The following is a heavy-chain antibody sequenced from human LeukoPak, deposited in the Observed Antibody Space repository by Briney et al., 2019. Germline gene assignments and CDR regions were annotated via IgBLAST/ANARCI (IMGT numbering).Heavy chain of an antibody. J-gene: IGHJ4*02. Sequence: GGSLRLSCAASGFTFSSYEMNWVRQAPGKGLEWVSYISSSGSTIYYADSVKGRFTISRDNAKNSLYLQMNSLGAEDTAVYYCAREVTYGANGDYFDYWGQGTLVTVSS. CDR2: ISSSGSTI. D-gene: IGHD4-17*01. CDR1: GFTFSSYE. V-gene: IGHV3-48*03. CDR3: AREVTYGANGDYFDY.